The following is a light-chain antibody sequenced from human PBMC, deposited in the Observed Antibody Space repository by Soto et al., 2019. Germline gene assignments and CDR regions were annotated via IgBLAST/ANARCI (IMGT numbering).Light chain of an antibody. CDR3: QQYGSSPIT. CDR2: GAS. J-gene: IGKJ5*01. CDR1: QSVSSSY. Sequence: EIVLTQSPGTLSLSPGERATLSCRASQSVSSSYLAWYEQKPGQAPRLLIYGASSRATGIPDRFSSSGSGTDFTLTIRRLQPEDFAVYYCQQYGSSPITFGQGTRLEIK. V-gene: IGKV3-20*01.